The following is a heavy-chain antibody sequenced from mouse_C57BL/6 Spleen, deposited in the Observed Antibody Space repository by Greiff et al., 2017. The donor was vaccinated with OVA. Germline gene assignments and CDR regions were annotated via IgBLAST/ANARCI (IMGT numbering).Heavy chain of an antibody. CDR1: GYTFTSYW. Sequence: QVQLQQPGAELVKPGASVKMSCKASGYTFTSYWITWVKQRPGQGLEWIGDIYPGSGSTNYNEKFKSKATLTVDTSSSTAYMQLSSLTSEDSAVYYCASERNYYGSSYFYAMDYWGQGTSVTVSS. V-gene: IGHV1-55*01. CDR2: IYPGSGST. J-gene: IGHJ4*01. D-gene: IGHD1-1*01. CDR3: ASERNYYGSSYFYAMDY.